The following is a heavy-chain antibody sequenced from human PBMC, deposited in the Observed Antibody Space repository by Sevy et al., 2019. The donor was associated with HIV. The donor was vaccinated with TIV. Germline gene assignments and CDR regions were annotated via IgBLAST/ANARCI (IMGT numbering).Heavy chain of an antibody. CDR2: IYYSGIT. J-gene: IGHJ6*02. Sequence: SETLSLTCTVSGDSISSYYWSWIRQPPGKGLEWIGYIYYSGITDYNPSLKRPVTISVDMSKNQFSLKLNSVTAADTAVYYCARAIAAPRGMDVWGQGTTVTVSS. CDR1: GDSISSYY. V-gene: IGHV4-59*01. CDR3: ARAIAAPRGMDV. D-gene: IGHD6-13*01.